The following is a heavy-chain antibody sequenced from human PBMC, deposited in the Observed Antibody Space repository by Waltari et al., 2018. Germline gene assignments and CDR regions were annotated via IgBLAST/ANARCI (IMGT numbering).Heavy chain of an antibody. CDR2: INPTSGGT. J-gene: IGHJ5*02. V-gene: IGHV1-2*06. CDR3: ARDSLMHWFDP. Sequence: QVQLVQSGAEVKKPGTSVKVSCKASGYTFTGYYMHWVRQAPGQGLEWMGRINPTSGGTNYAQTFQGRVTMTRDTSISTAYMELSRLRSDDTAVYYCARDSLMHWFDPWGQGTLVTVSS. CDR1: GYTFTGYY. D-gene: IGHD3-16*01.